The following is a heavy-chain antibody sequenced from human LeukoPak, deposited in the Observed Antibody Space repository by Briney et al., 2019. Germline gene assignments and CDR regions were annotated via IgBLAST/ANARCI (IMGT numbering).Heavy chain of an antibody. CDR2: ISNSGGST. Sequence: GGSLRLSCSASGLTFSKYAMNWVRPPPGKGLEWVTVISNSGGSTYYADSVKGRFTISRDNSKNTLYLQMNSLRAEDTAVYYCAKIGITGTTYWGQGTLVTVSS. CDR1: GLTFSKYA. V-gene: IGHV3-23*01. D-gene: IGHD1-7*01. J-gene: IGHJ4*02. CDR3: AKIGITGTTY.